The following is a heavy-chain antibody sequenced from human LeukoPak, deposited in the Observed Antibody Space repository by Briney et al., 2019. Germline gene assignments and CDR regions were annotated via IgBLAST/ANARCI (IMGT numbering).Heavy chain of an antibody. Sequence: SETLSLTCAVYGGSFSGYYWSWIRQPPGKGLEWIGEINHSGSTNYNPSLKSRVTISVDTSKNQFSLRLSSVTAADTAVYYCASRYYDISNRSTDGMDVWGEGTTVTVSS. V-gene: IGHV4-34*01. CDR1: GGSFSGYY. CDR3: ASRYYDISNRSTDGMDV. CDR2: INHSGST. J-gene: IGHJ6*04. D-gene: IGHD3-9*01.